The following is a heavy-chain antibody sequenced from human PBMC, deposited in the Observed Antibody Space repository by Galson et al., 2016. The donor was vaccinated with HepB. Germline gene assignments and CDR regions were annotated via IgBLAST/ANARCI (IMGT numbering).Heavy chain of an antibody. V-gene: IGHV3-21*01. CDR2: ISSSSNSI. J-gene: IGHJ4*02. CDR3: ARPIAATGKLGGF. D-gene: IGHD6-13*01. CDR1: GFTVSGYS. Sequence: SGAEVKKPGESLKISCAASGFTVSGYSMNWVRQAPGKGLEWVSAISSSSNSIHYADSVKGRFTISRDNAKNSLYLQMNSLRAEDTAVYYCARPIAATGKLGGFWGQGTLVTVSS.